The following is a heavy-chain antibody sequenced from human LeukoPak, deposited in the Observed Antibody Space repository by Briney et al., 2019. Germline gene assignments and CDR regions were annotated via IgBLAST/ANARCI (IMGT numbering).Heavy chain of an antibody. CDR3: ARGAKFLPIFGARLDLPFDY. V-gene: IGHV1-18*01. Sequence: ASVKVSCKASGYTFTSYGISWVRQAPGQGLEWLGWISAYNGNTNYAQKLQGRVTMTTDTSTSTAYMELRSLRSDDTAVYYCARGAKFLPIFGARLDLPFDYWGQGTLVTVSS. J-gene: IGHJ4*02. CDR2: ISAYNGNT. D-gene: IGHD3-3*01. CDR1: GYTFTSYG.